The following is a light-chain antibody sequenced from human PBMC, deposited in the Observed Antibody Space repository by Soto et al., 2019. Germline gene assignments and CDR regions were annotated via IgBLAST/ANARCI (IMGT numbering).Light chain of an antibody. CDR2: DAS. CDR1: QSVSSSY. CDR3: QQYGSSPLT. J-gene: IGKJ4*01. V-gene: IGKV3-20*01. Sequence: EIVLTQSPGTLSLSPGERATLSCRASQSVSSSYLAWYQQAPGQAPRLLIYDASSRATGIPDRFSGSGSGTDFILTISRLEPEDFAVYYCQQYGSSPLTFGGGTKVEIK.